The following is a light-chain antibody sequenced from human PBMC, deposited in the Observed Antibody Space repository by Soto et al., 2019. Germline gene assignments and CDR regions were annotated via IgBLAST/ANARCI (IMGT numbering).Light chain of an antibody. Sequence: DIQLTQSPSFLSASVGDRVTITCRASQGISSFLAWYEQKPGKAPKLLIYEASTLQSGVPSRFSSSGSGTEFTLTISSLQPEDFATYYCQQLKSYPLTFGGGTKVEIK. CDR3: QQLKSYPLT. CDR1: QGISSF. V-gene: IGKV1-9*01. J-gene: IGKJ4*01. CDR2: EAS.